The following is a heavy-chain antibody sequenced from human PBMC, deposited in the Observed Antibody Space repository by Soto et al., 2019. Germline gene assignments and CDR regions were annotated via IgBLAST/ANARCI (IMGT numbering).Heavy chain of an antibody. V-gene: IGHV2-5*01. J-gene: IGHJ4*02. Sequence: GSGPTLVNPTQTLTLTCTFSGFSLTTSAVAVGWVRQPPGKALEWVAIVYGSDDKYYSPSLKSRLTITKDNSKNQVVLTLTDMDPVDSSTCVLMLRDEPRYFVCWGQGTLV. D-gene: IGHD3-9*01. CDR3: MLRDEPRYFVC. CDR1: GFSLTTSAVA. CDR2: VYGSDDK.